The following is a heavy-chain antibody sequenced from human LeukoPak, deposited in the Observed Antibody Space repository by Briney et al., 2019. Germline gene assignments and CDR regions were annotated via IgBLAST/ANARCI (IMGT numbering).Heavy chain of an antibody. Sequence: SETLSLTCTVSGDSIYNNYWGWIRQSPDKGLEWIAYFYSRGTGTTDYNPSLESRVTVSVDTFSQFSLNLSSVTAADTAVYYCANRAGYDAFDIWGQGTMVTVSS. V-gene: IGHV4-59*01. CDR2: FYSRGTGTT. J-gene: IGHJ3*02. D-gene: IGHD3-9*01. CDR1: GDSIYNNY. CDR3: ANRAGYDAFDI.